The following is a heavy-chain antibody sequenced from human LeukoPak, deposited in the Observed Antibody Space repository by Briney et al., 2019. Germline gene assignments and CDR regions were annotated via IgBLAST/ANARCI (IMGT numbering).Heavy chain of an antibody. CDR1: GDSVSSNSAA. V-gene: IGHV6-1*01. D-gene: IGHD6-19*01. J-gene: IGHJ5*02. CDR2: TYYRSKWYN. Sequence: SQTLSLTCAISGDSVSSNSAAWNWIRQSPSRGLEWLGRTYYRSKWYNDYAVSVKSRITIKPDTSKNQFSLQLNSVTPEDTAVYYCARGQLPRSGWLRVPNWFDPWGQGTLVTVSS. CDR3: ARGQLPRSGWLRVPNWFDP.